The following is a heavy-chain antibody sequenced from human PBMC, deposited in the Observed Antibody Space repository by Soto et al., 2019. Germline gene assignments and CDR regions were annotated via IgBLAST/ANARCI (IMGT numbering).Heavy chain of an antibody. J-gene: IGHJ4*02. V-gene: IGHV4-61*01. CDR3: ARVEDYGDYFAY. D-gene: IGHD4-17*01. CDR2: IYYSGTT. CDR1: GGSVRSGSYY. Sequence: QVQLQESGPGLVKPSETLSLTCTVSGGSVRSGSYYWCWIRQPPGKGLEWIGYIYYSGTTNYNPSLKSRVTISVATSKNQCSLKLSSVPAAETAVSYCARVEDYGDYFAYWGQGTLVTVSS.